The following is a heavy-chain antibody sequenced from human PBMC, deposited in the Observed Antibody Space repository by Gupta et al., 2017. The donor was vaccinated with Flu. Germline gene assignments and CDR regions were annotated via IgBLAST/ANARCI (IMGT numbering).Heavy chain of an antibody. CDR2: IIPIFGTA. V-gene: IGHV1-69*01. J-gene: IGHJ4*02. CDR1: GGTFSSYA. CDR3: ARGDPLGRGGGSGWHSRGYYFDY. D-gene: IGHD6-19*01. Sequence: QVQLVQSGAEVKKPGSSVKVSCKASGGTFSSYAISWVRQAPGQGLEWMGGIIPIFGTANYAQKFQGRVTITADESTSTAYMELSSRRSEDTAVYYCARGDPLGRGGGSGWHSRGYYFDYWGQGTLVTVSS.